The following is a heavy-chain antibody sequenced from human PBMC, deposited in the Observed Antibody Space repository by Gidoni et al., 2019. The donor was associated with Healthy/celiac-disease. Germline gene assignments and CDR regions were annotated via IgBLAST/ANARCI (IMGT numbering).Heavy chain of an antibody. CDR2: ITQEGSEK. J-gene: IGHJ6*02. CDR3: ARARGNYYCMDV. CDR1: FSSYW. D-gene: IGHD1-26*01. Sequence: FSSYWMSWVRQAPGKGLEWVANITQEGSEKYYVDAGKVRFTISRDNAKNSLYLPMNSLRAEDTAVYYCARARGNYYCMDVWGQGPPVTVSS. V-gene: IGHV3-7*01.